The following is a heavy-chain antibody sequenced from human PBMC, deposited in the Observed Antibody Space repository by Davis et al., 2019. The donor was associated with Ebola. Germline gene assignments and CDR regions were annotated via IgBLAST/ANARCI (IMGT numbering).Heavy chain of an antibody. Sequence: SETLSLTCTVSGCSINSTIYYWGWIRQPPGKGLEWVGSIYYSWAIYYNPSLKCRVNITVDTSKNQFSLKQTSVTATDTAVYYCARPSGYGGYWYFDLWGRGTLATVSS. CDR3: ARPSGYGGYWYFDL. V-gene: IGHV4-39*01. CDR1: GCSINSTIYY. J-gene: IGHJ2*01. D-gene: IGHD1-26*01. CDR2: IYYSWAI.